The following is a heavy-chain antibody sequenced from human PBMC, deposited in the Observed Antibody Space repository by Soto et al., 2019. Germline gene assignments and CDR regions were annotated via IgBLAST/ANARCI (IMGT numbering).Heavy chain of an antibody. CDR1: GGSISSSNW. V-gene: IGHV4-4*02. J-gene: IGHJ3*02. Sequence: SETLSLTCAVSGGSISSSNWWSWVRQPPGKGLEWIGEIYHSGSTNYNPSLKSRVTISVDKSKNQFSLKLSSVTAADTAVYYCARGAATMIVAQKNAGAFDIWGQGTMVTVSS. CDR2: IYHSGST. CDR3: ARGAATMIVAQKNAGAFDI. D-gene: IGHD3-22*01.